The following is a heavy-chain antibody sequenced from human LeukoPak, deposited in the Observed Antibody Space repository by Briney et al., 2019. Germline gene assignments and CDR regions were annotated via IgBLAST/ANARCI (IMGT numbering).Heavy chain of an antibody. V-gene: IGHV3-11*01. CDR2: ISSSGSTI. CDR3: ARVIVVVVAATLSRWFDP. Sequence: GGSLRLSCAASAFTFSDYYMSWIRQAPGKGLEWVSYISSSGSTIYYADSVKGRFTISRDNAKNSLYLQMNSLKAEDTAVYYCARVIVVVVAATLSRWFDPWGEETLVTVSS. J-gene: IGHJ5*02. D-gene: IGHD2-15*01. CDR1: AFTFSDYY.